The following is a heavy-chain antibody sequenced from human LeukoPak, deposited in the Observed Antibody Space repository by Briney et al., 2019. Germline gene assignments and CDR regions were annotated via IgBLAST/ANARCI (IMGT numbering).Heavy chain of an antibody. CDR1: GFTFSSYG. D-gene: IGHD5-24*01. CDR3: AKSLEMATTLPDY. J-gene: IGHJ4*02. V-gene: IGHV3-33*06. Sequence: GRSLRLSCAASGFTFSSYGMHWVRQAPGKGLEWVAVIWYDGSNKYYADSVKGRFTISRDNSKNTLYLQMNSLRAEDTAVYYCAKSLEMATTLPDYWGQGTLVTVSS. CDR2: IWYDGSNK.